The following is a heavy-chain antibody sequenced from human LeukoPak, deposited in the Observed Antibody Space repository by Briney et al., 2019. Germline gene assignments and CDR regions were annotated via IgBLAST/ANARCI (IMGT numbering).Heavy chain of an antibody. CDR3: ARDPTIHWYFDL. Sequence: KPSETLSLTCTVSGGSISSSSYYWGWIRQPPGKGLEWIGSIYYSGSTYYNPSLKSRVTISVDTSKNQFSLKLSSVTAADTAVYYCARDPTIHWYFDLWGRGTLVTVSS. D-gene: IGHD3-10*01. J-gene: IGHJ2*01. CDR2: IYYSGST. V-gene: IGHV4-39*02. CDR1: GGSISSSSYY.